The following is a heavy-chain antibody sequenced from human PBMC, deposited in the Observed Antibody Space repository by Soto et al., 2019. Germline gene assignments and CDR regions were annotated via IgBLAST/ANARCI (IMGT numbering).Heavy chain of an antibody. CDR3: AREGQTHYYDSSGYPNPLQH. D-gene: IGHD3-22*01. J-gene: IGHJ1*01. CDR2: ISSSSSYI. Sequence: GGSLRLSCAASGFTFSSYSMNWVRQAPGKGLEWVSSISSSSSYIYYADSVKGRFTISRDNAKNSLYLQMNSLRAEDTAVYYCAREGQTHYYDSSGYPNPLQHWGQGTPVT. V-gene: IGHV3-21*01. CDR1: GFTFSSYS.